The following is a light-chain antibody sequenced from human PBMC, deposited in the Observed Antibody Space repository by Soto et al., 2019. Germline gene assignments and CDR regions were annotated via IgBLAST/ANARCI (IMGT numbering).Light chain of an antibody. V-gene: IGLV6-57*04. Sequence: NFMLTQPHSVSESPGKTVTISCTRSSGSIASNYVQWYQQRPGSAPTTVIYEDNQRPSGVPDRFSGSIDSSSNSASLTISGLKTEDEADYYCQSYDSSNQEVFGGGTKLTVL. CDR1: SGSIASNY. J-gene: IGLJ3*02. CDR3: QSYDSSNQEV. CDR2: EDN.